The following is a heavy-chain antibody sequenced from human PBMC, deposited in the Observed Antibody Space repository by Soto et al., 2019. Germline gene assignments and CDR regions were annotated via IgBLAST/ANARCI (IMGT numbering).Heavy chain of an antibody. V-gene: IGHV1-69*11. CDR1: GGTFSSSG. D-gene: IGHD2-2*02. J-gene: IGHJ6*02. CDR2: IVPSLDTT. CDR3: ARWPQPRYTADPYAVDV. Sequence: QVHLVQSGTEVKKPGSSVKVSCKASGGTFSSSGFSWVRQAPGQGLEWMGMIVPSLDTTNYAQKFQARVTIAAEEITSTAYKELRSLRSEDTAVYYCARWPQPRYTADPYAVDVWGQGTRVIVSS.